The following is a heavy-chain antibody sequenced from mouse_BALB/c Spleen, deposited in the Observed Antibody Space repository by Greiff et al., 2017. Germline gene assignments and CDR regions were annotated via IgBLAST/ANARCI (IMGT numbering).Heavy chain of an antibody. CDR1: GFTFSSYA. V-gene: IGHV5-9-4*01. Sequence: EVHLVESGGGLVKPGGSLKLSCAASGFTFSSYAMSWVRQSPEKRLEWVAEISSGGSYTYYPDTVTGRFTISRDNAKNTLYLEMSSLRSEDTAMYYCARGYGYDAGYYFDYWGQGTTLTVSS. CDR3: ARGYGYDAGYYFDY. CDR2: ISSGGSYT. D-gene: IGHD2-2*01. J-gene: IGHJ2*01.